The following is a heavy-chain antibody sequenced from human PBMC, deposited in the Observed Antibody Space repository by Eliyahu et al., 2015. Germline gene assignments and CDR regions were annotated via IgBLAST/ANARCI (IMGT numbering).Heavy chain of an antibody. D-gene: IGHD3-3*01. V-gene: IGHV4-38-2*02. Sequence: QVQLQESGPGLVKPSETLSLTCTVSGYSISSGYYWGWXRQPPGKGLGXIGSXNESGSTYYNPSLKSRVTISVDTSKNQFSLKLSSVTAADTAVYYCARSGVVITLWGQGTLVTVSS. CDR3: ARSGVVITL. CDR2: XNESGST. J-gene: IGHJ4*02. CDR1: GYSISSGYY.